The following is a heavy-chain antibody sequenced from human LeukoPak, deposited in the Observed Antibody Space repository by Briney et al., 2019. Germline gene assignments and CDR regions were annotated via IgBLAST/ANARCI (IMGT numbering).Heavy chain of an antibody. CDR3: ARSGSTWVYFDY. CDR1: GVSISSYY. V-gene: IGHV4-59*01. Sequence: SETLSLTCTVSGVSISSYYLTWIRQPPGKGLEWIGYIYYSGSTNYNPSLKSRVTISVDTSKNQFSLKLTSVTAVDTAVYYCARSGSTWVYFDYWGQGTLVTVSS. J-gene: IGHJ4*02. D-gene: IGHD6-13*01. CDR2: IYYSGST.